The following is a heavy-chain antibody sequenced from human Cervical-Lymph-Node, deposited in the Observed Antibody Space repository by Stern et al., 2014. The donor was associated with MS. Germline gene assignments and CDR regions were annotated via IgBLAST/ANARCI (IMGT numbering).Heavy chain of an antibody. V-gene: IGHV3-33*01. CDR2: IWSDGRNN. CDR1: GFTFSSYG. J-gene: IGHJ4*02. D-gene: IGHD2-15*01. CDR3: ARDRHDLGYCSGGSCYLPDY. Sequence: VQLVESWGGVVQPGRSLRLSCAASGFTFSSYGMHLFLPAPGQGLEWVGVIWSDGRNNYYADSVKGRFTISRDNSKNTLYLQMNSLRAEDTAVYYCARDRHDLGYCSGGSCYLPDYWGQGTLVTVSS.